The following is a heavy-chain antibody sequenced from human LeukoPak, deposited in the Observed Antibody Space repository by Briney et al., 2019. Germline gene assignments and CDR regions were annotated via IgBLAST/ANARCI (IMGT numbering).Heavy chain of an antibody. D-gene: IGHD4-11*01. CDR1: GFTFSSYG. V-gene: IGHV3-30*18. Sequence: GGSLRLSCAASGFTFSSYGMHWVRQAPGKGLEWVAVISYDGSNKYYADSVKGRFTISRDNSKNTLYLQMNSLRAEDTAVYYCAKDRFHPYSDYADDFDYWGLGTLVTDSS. CDR3: AKDRFHPYSDYADDFDY. CDR2: ISYDGSNK. J-gene: IGHJ4*02.